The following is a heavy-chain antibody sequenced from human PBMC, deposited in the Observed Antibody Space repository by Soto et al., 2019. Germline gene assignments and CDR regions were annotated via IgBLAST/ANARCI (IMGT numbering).Heavy chain of an antibody. CDR1: GDSVSSNSAG. V-gene: IGHV6-1*01. Sequence: QTLSLTCDISGDSVSSNSAGWNWIRQTPSRGLEWLGRTYYKSKWYYTYAASVKSRITVSPDTSKNQFSLQLTSVTPEDTAVYYCARGSWDGVSGHYYRDIWDKETTLSLSS. CDR2: TYYKSKWYY. J-gene: IGHJ6*03. CDR3: ARGSWDGVSGHYYRDI. D-gene: IGHD1-26*01.